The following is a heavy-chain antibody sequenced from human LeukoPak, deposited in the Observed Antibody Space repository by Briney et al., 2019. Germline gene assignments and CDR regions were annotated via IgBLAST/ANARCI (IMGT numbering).Heavy chain of an antibody. CDR3: AREGGESSGWYYFDY. D-gene: IGHD6-19*01. J-gene: IGHJ4*02. V-gene: IGHV3-30-3*01. CDR2: ISYDGSNK. Sequence: GGSLRLSCAASGFTFSSYAMHWVHQAPGKGLEWVAVISYDGSNKYYADSVKGRFTISRDNSKNTLYLQMNSLRAEDTAVYYCAREGGESSGWYYFDYWGQGTLVTVSS. CDR1: GFTFSSYA.